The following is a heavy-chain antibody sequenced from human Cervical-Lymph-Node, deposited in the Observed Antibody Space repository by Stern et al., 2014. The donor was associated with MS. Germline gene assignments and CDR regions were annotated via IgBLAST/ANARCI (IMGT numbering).Heavy chain of an antibody. J-gene: IGHJ6*02. CDR3: ATGHTVGYNYYYGMDV. CDR2: ITAANGNT. D-gene: IGHD4-23*01. CDR1: GYTLTSYA. Sequence: QMQLVQSGAEVKKPGASVNVSCKASGYTLTSYAMHWVRQAPGQRLEWMGLITAANGNTKYSQKFQGRVNIIRDTSASTAYMELSSLRSEDTAVYYCATGHTVGYNYYYGMDVWGQGTTVTVSS. V-gene: IGHV1-3*01.